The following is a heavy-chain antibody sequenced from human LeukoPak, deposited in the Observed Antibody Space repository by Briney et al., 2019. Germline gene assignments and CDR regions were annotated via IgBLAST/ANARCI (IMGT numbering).Heavy chain of an antibody. CDR3: ARDDFGSSGSYFELYFDY. CDR1: GFTFSSYS. D-gene: IGHD1-26*01. CDR2: ISSSSSYI. V-gene: IGHV3-21*01. J-gene: IGHJ4*02. Sequence: GGSLRLSCAASGFTFSSYSMNWVRQAPGKGLEWVSSISSSSSYIYYADSVKGRFTFSRDNAKNSLYLQMNSLRAEDTAVYYCARDDFGSSGSYFELYFDYWGQGTLVTVSS.